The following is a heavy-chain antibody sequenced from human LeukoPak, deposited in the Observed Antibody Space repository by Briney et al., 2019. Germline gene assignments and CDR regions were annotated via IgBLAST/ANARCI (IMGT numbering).Heavy chain of an antibody. D-gene: IGHD1-26*01. CDR3: ARVQSYSGSYGFDY. Sequence: ASVKASCKASGYTFTGYYMHWVRQAPGQGLEWMGWINPNSGGTNYAQKFQGRVTMTRDTSISTAYMELSRLRSDDTAVYYCARVQSYSGSYGFDYWGQGTLVTVSS. CDR2: INPNSGGT. J-gene: IGHJ4*02. V-gene: IGHV1-2*02. CDR1: GYTFTGYY.